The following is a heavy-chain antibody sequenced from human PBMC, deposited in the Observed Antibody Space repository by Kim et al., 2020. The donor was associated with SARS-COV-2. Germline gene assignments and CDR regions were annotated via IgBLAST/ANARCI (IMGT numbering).Heavy chain of an antibody. CDR1: GFTFSSCA. D-gene: IGHD3-10*01. Sequence: GGSLRLSCAASGFTFSSCAINWVRQAPGKGLEWVAVISYDGSNKNYEDSVKGRFTITRENSKNTLFLQMNSLRAEDTALYYCERDPGSRLRGIIYYYYG. V-gene: IGHV3-30-3*01. CDR3: ERDPGSRLRGIIYYYYG. CDR2: ISYDGSNK. J-gene: IGHJ6*01.